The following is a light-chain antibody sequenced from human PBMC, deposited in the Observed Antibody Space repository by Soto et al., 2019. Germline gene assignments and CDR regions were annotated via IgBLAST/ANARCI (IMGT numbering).Light chain of an antibody. Sequence: QSVLTQPASVSGSPGQSITISCTGTRSDLAIYNYVSWYQQQPGKAPKLMIYQVTNRHSGVSNRFSGSRSGNTDSLTISGLQAEDEADYYCSSYADSSNYVFGTGTKVTVL. J-gene: IGLJ1*01. CDR1: RSDLAIYNY. CDR3: SSYADSSNYV. V-gene: IGLV2-14*01. CDR2: QVT.